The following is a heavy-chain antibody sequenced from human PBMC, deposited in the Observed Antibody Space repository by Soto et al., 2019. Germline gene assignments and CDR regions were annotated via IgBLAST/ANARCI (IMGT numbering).Heavy chain of an antibody. D-gene: IGHD2-2*01. Sequence: QIQLVQSGAEVKKPGASVKVSCKASGYTFISYGISWVRQAPGQGLEWMGWISGYNGNTNYAQKLQGRVTMTTDTSTSTAYMELRSPRYDDTAVYLCAREGPIVVVPAAMLEGWFDPWGQGTLVTVSS. V-gene: IGHV1-18*01. J-gene: IGHJ5*02. CDR2: ISGYNGNT. CDR1: GYTFISYG. CDR3: AREGPIVVVPAAMLEGWFDP.